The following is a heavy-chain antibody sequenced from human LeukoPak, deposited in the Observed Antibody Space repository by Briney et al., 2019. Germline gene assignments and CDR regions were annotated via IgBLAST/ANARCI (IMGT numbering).Heavy chain of an antibody. Sequence: SETLSLTCAVYGGSFSGYYWSWIRQPPGKGLEWIGEINHSGSTNYNPSLKSRVTISVDTSKNQFSLKLSSVTAADTAVYYCASDGSNGYYFDYWGQGTLVTVSS. CDR1: GGSFSGYY. CDR3: ASDGSNGYYFDY. D-gene: IGHD2-8*01. J-gene: IGHJ4*02. V-gene: IGHV4-34*01. CDR2: INHSGST.